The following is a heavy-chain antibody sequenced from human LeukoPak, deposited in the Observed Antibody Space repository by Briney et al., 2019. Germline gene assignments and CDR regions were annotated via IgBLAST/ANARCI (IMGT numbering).Heavy chain of an antibody. Sequence: SETLSLTCTVSGGSISSSNSYWGWIRQSLGTGLEWIGNIYSSGSTYYNPSLRSRVTISIDTSENQFSLKLSSVTAADTAVYYCARKREGPTTGIDYWGQGTLVTVSS. CDR3: ARKREGPTTGIDY. J-gene: IGHJ4*02. CDR2: IYSSGST. CDR1: GGSISSSNSY. D-gene: IGHD1-26*01. V-gene: IGHV4-39*07.